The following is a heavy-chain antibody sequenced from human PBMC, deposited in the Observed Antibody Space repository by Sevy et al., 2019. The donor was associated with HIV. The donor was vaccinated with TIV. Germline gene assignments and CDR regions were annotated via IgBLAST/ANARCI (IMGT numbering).Heavy chain of an antibody. V-gene: IGHV4-59*08. Sequence: SETLSLTCTVSGGSITSLYWNWIRQPPGKGLEWIAIIYYNGHINYNPSLKSRVTLLLDTSKNQFSLRLSSVTAADTAMYYCAGENAWGRGYSWGQGTLVTVS. J-gene: IGHJ4*02. CDR3: AGENAWGRGYS. CDR2: IYYNGHI. D-gene: IGHD1-26*01. CDR1: GGSITSLY.